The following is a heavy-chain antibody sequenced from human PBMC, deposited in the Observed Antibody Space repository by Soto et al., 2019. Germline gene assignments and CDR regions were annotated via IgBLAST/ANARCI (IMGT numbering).Heavy chain of an antibody. Sequence: QMQLQESGPGLVNPLETLSLTCTVSGGSISGHYWSWIRQPPQKGLEWIGFVYYTGSTNYNPSLQSRLYMSVDTSRNQVSLRLNSVTAADTAVYYCARHGGGGSGWYDYWGQGTLVTVSS. V-gene: IGHV4-59*08. CDR3: ARHGGGGSGWYDY. CDR1: GGSISGHY. D-gene: IGHD6-19*01. J-gene: IGHJ4*02. CDR2: VYYTGST.